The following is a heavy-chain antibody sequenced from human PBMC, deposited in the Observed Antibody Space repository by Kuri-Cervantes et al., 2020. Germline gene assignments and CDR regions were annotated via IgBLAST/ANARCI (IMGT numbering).Heavy chain of an antibody. V-gene: IGHV3-9*01. D-gene: IGHD4-17*01. CDR2: VNCNSRSI. J-gene: IGHJ6*03. CDR1: GFTFEEYA. CDR3: ARGRSLTVTKWDQSYFYYYMDV. Sequence: GGSLRLSCAAPGFTFEEYAMNWVRQAPGKGLEWVSGVNCNSRSIDYADSVKGRFTISRDNAKNSLYVQMNSLRADDTAVYHCARGRSLTVTKWDQSYFYYYMDVWGKGTTVTVSS.